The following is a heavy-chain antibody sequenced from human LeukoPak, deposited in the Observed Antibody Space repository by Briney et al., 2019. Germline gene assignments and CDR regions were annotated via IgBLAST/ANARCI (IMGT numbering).Heavy chain of an antibody. CDR2: IYYSGST. CDR1: GGSISSYY. D-gene: IGHD6-19*01. V-gene: IGHV4-59*01. J-gene: IGHJ6*02. Sequence: SETLSLTCTASGGSISSYYWSWIRQPPGKGLEWIGYIYYSGSTNYNPSLKSRVTISVDTSKNQFSLKLSSVTAADTAVYYCARGWRVAGQTYYYYYYGMDVWGQGTTVTVSS. CDR3: ARGWRVAGQTYYYYYYGMDV.